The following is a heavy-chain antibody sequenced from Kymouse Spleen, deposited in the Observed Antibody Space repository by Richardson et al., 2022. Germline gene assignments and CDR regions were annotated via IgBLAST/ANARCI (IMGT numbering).Heavy chain of an antibody. Sequence: QLQLQESGPGLVKPSETLSLTCTVSGGSISSSSYYWGWIRQPPGKGLEWIGSIYYSGSTYYNPSLKSRVTISVDTSKNQFSLKLSSVTAADTAVYYCARSDYDFWSGYFDYWGQGTLVTVSS. J-gene: IGHJ4*02. CDR3: ARSDYDFWSGYFDY. D-gene: IGHD3-3*01. V-gene: IGHV4-39*01. CDR2: IYYSGST. CDR1: GGSISSSSYY.